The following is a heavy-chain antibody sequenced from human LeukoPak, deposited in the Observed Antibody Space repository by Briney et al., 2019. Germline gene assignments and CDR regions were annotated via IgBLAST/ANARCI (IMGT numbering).Heavy chain of an antibody. J-gene: IGHJ3*02. CDR3: ARHPQQWLVSDYAFDI. CDR2: IYYSGST. D-gene: IGHD6-19*01. Sequence: KTSETLSLTCTVSGGSISSYYWSWIRQPPGKRLEWIGYIYYSGSTNYNPSLKSRVTISVDTSKNQFSLKLSSVTAADTAVYYCARHPQQWLVSDYAFDIWGQGTMVTVSS. V-gene: IGHV4-59*08. CDR1: GGSISSYY.